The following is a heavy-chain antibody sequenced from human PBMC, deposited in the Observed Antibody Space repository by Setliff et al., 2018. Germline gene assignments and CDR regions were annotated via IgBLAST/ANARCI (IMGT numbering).Heavy chain of an antibody. Sequence: SVKVSCKASGGTFSSSGISWVRQAPGQGLEWMGGTIPLFGTTSYAQKFQGRVTIITDESTSTAYMEVSSLRSGDTAVYYCAREGVDTRSSTDYRYYMDVWGKGTTVTVS. CDR2: TIPLFGTT. J-gene: IGHJ6*03. CDR1: GGTFSSSG. D-gene: IGHD5-18*01. V-gene: IGHV1-69*05. CDR3: AREGVDTRSSTDYRYYMDV.